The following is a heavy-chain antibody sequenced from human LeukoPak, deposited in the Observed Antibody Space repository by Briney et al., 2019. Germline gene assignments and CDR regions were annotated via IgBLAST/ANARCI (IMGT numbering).Heavy chain of an antibody. V-gene: IGHV3-23*01. CDR2: ISGSGGST. Sequence: GGSLRLSCAASGFTFSSYAMSWVRQAPGKGLEWVSAISGSGGSTYYADSVKGRFTISRDNSKNTLYLQMNSLRAEDTAVYYCAKDADFNDVWASYHYMDVWGKGTTVTVSS. CDR1: GFTFSSYA. CDR3: AKDADFNDVWASYHYMDV. J-gene: IGHJ6*03. D-gene: IGHD3/OR15-3a*01.